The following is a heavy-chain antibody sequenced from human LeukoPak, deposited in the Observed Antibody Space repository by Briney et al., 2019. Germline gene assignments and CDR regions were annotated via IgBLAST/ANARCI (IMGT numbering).Heavy chain of an antibody. CDR2: INHSGST. J-gene: IGHJ6*03. CDR1: GGSFSGYY. CDR3: ATNPPDIVATTYYYYMDV. D-gene: IGHD5-12*01. V-gene: IGHV4-34*01. Sequence: SETLYLTCAVYGGSFSGYYWSWIRQPPGKGLEWIGEINHSGSTNYNPSLKSRVTISVDTSKNQFSLKLSSVTAADTAVYYCATNPPDIVATTYYYYMDVWGKGTTVTVSS.